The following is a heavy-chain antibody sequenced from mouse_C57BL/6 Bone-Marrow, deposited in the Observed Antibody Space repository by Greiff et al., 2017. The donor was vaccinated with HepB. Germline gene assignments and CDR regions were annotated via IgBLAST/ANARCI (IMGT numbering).Heavy chain of an antibody. CDR1: GFTFSDYG. D-gene: IGHD3-2*02. CDR3: ARGGQLRLAEDY. CDR2: ISSGSSTN. J-gene: IGHJ2*01. V-gene: IGHV5-17*01. Sequence: EVQVVESGGGLVKPGGSLKLSCAASGFTFSDYGMHWVRQAPEKGLEWVAYISSGSSTNYYADTVKGRYTISRDNAKNTLFLQMTSLRSEDTAMYYCARGGQLRLAEDYWGQGTTLTVSS.